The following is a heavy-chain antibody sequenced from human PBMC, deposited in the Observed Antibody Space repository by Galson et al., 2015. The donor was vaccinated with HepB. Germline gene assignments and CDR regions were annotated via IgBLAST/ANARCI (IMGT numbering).Heavy chain of an antibody. CDR1: GGTFSSYA. V-gene: IGHV1-69*13. J-gene: IGHJ6*02. D-gene: IGHD3-3*01. CDR3: ARDPYYDFWSGYFDYEYGMDV. Sequence: SVKVSCKASGGTFSSYAISWVRQAPGQGLEWMGGIITLFGTAAYAQKFQGRVTITADESTSTAYLELSSLRSDDTAVYYCARDPYYDFWSGYFDYEYGMDVWGQGTTVTVSS. CDR2: IITLFGTA.